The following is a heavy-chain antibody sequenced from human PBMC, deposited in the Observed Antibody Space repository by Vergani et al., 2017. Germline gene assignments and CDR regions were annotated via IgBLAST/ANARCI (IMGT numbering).Heavy chain of an antibody. CDR3: ARDVRDGYNYWSDY. J-gene: IGHJ4*02. D-gene: IGHD5-24*01. Sequence: QVQLVQSGAEVKKPGSSVKVSCKASGGTFSSCTISWVRQAPGQGLEWMGRIISIFGRANYAQTFQGRVTITADKSTSTAYMELSSLRSEDPAVYYCARDVRDGYNYWSDYWGQGTLVTVSS. CDR2: IISIFGRA. CDR1: GGTFSSCT. V-gene: IGHV1-69*08.